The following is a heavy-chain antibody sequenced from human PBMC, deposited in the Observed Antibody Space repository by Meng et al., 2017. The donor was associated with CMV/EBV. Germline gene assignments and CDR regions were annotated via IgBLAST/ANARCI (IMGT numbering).Heavy chain of an antibody. V-gene: IGHV1-8*01. D-gene: IGHD2-2*01. Sequence: ASVKVSCKASGYTFTTYDINWVRQATGQGLEWMGWMNPNSGNTGYAQKFQGRVTLTRDTSISTAYMELSSLTSDDTAMYYCARTRIEVEPDGRKIKYYNYGMDVWGQGTTVTVSS. J-gene: IGHJ6*02. CDR3: ARTRIEVEPDGRKIKYYNYGMDV. CDR2: MNPNSGNT. CDR1: GYTFTTYD.